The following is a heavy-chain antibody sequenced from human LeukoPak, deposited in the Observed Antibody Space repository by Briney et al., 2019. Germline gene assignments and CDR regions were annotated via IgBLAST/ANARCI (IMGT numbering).Heavy chain of an antibody. J-gene: IGHJ4*02. CDR2: LPPDELGI. D-gene: IGHD6-6*01. V-gene: IGHV3-74*01. CDR3: VGTIASRGSEY. CDR1: GFTFSRYW. Sequence: GGSLRLSCVGSGFTFSRYWLNWVRQAPGMGLVWVSRLPPDELGIIYADSVKGRFTVSRDNAKNTVYLQMNNLRVDDTAMYYCVGTIASRGSEYWGQGALVTVSS.